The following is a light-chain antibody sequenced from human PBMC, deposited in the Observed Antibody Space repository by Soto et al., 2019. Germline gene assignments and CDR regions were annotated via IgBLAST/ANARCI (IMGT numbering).Light chain of an antibody. CDR1: QGIGNA. J-gene: IGKJ1*01. Sequence: AVQITHSPSSLSASVGDRVTSSCRAGQGIGNALGWYQQKPGKPPKVLIYGASNVQSGVPPRFSGSGSGTDFTLAISSLQPEDSATYYCLQDINYPWTFGQGTKVDIK. CDR3: LQDINYPWT. CDR2: GAS. V-gene: IGKV1-6*01.